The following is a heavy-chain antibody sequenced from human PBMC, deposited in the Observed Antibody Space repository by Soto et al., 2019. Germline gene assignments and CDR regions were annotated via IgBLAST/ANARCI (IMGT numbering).Heavy chain of an antibody. CDR1: GGSFSGCY. CDR2: INHSGST. V-gene: IGHV4-34*01. D-gene: IGHD3-10*01. J-gene: IGHJ5*02. CDR3: ARGTNYGSGSNWFDP. Sequence: QVQLQQWGAGLLKPSETLSLTCAVYGGSFSGCYWSWIRQPPGKGLEWIGEINHSGSTNYNPSLKSRVTISVDTSKNQFSLKLSSVTAADTAVYYCARGTNYGSGSNWFDPWGQGTLVTVS.